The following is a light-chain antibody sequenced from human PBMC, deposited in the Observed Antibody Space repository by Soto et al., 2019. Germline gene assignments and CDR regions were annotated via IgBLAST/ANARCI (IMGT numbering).Light chain of an antibody. Sequence: SYELTQPLSVSVALGQTARITCGGNNMGSKNVHWYQQKPGQAPVLVIYRASNRPSGIPERFSGSNSGNTATLTISRAQAGDEADYYCQVWDSSTARVFGGGTKLTVL. J-gene: IGLJ3*02. V-gene: IGLV3-9*01. CDR3: QVWDSSTARV. CDR2: RAS. CDR1: NMGSKN.